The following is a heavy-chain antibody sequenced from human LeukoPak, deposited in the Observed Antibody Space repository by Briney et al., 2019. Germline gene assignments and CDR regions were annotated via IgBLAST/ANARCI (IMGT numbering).Heavy chain of an antibody. CDR3: ATDGDNRYYYDSTGYPPLDY. V-gene: IGHV3-30*03. CDR2: ISYDGSKT. Sequence: GGSLRLSCAASGFTFSSYDMHWVRQAPGKGLEWVTVISYDGSKTYYADSVKGRFTVSRDNSKNTLYLQMNSLRVEDSAVYFCATDGDNRYYYDSTGYPPLDYWGQGTLVTVSS. J-gene: IGHJ4*02. D-gene: IGHD3-22*01. CDR1: GFTFSSYD.